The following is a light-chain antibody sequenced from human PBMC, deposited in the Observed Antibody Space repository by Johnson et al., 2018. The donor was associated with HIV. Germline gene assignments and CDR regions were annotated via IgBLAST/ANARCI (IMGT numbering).Light chain of an antibody. CDR2: EDY. V-gene: IGLV1-51*02. J-gene: IGLJ1*01. CDR3: GTWDSSLSAFNYV. CDR1: SSNIGNNY. Sequence: QSVLTQPPSMSAAPGQRVTISCSGSSSNIGNNYVSWYQQVPGAAPRLLIYEDYKRPSGIPDRFSGSKSGTSATLGITGLQTGDEADYYCGTWDSSLSAFNYVFLTGTKVTVL.